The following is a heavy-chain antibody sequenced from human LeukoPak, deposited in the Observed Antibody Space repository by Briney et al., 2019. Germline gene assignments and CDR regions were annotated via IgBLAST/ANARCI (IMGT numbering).Heavy chain of an antibody. CDR2: ISFDGSDK. Sequence: PGGSLRLSCAAPGFTFSTYGMHWVRQAPDKGLEWVAVISFDGSDKYYAGSVKGRFTISRDNSKNTLYLQMNSLRAEDTAVYYCASPNSGQSFDIWGQGTMVTVSS. D-gene: IGHD6-19*01. V-gene: IGHV3-30*03. J-gene: IGHJ3*02. CDR1: GFTFSTYG. CDR3: ASPNSGQSFDI.